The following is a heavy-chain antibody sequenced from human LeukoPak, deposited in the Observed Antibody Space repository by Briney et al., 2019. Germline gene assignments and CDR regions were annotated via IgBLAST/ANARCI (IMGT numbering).Heavy chain of an antibody. CDR1: GYTFTSYY. V-gene: IGHV1-46*01. D-gene: IGHD3-10*01. CDR3: ARIVPITMVRGAYNSFDY. Sequence: ASVKVSCKASGYTFTSYYMHWVRQAHGQGLEWMGRINPSGGSTSYAQKFQGRVTMTRDTSTSTVYMELSSLRSEDTAVYYCARIVPITMVRGAYNSFDYWGQGTLVTVSS. J-gene: IGHJ4*02. CDR2: INPSGGST.